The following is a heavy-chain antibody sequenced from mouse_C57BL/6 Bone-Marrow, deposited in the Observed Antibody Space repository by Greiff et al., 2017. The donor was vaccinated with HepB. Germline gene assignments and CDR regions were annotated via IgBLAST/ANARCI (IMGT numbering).Heavy chain of an antibody. CDR1: GYTFTSYW. CDR3: AREYYGSSDYFDY. J-gene: IGHJ2*01. D-gene: IGHD1-1*01. Sequence: VQLQQSGAELAKPGASVKLSCKASGYTFTSYWMHWVKQRPGQGLEWIGYINPSSGYTKYNQKFKDKATLTADKSSSTAYMQLSSLTYEDSAVYYCAREYYGSSDYFDYWGQGTTLTVSS. CDR2: INPSSGYT. V-gene: IGHV1-7*01.